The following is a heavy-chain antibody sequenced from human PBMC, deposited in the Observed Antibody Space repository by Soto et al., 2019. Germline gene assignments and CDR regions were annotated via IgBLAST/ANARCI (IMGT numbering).Heavy chain of an antibody. V-gene: IGHV4-31*03. D-gene: IGHD2-2*01. CDR1: GGSISSGGYY. J-gene: IGHJ4*02. CDR2: IYCSGST. Sequence: PSETLSLTCTVSGGSISSGGYYWSWIRQHPGKGLEWIGYIYCSGSTYYNPSLKSRVTISVDTSKNQFSLKLSSVTAADTAVYYCARGRTSSPTPGDYWGQGTLVTVSS. CDR3: ARGRTSSPTPGDY.